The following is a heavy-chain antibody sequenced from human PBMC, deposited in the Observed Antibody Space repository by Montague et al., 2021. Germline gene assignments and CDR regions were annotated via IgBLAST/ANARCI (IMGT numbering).Heavy chain of an antibody. CDR2: INEDGSEK. Sequence: SLRLSCAASGITFDYYWMSWVRQAPGKGLEWVANINEDGSEKNYVDSVRGRFSISRDNTKNSLYLQMNSLRVEDTAVHYCARDRAAAGSWGHGTLDIVSS. CDR1: GITFDYYW. CDR3: ARDRAAAGS. D-gene: IGHD6-13*01. V-gene: IGHV3-7*01. J-gene: IGHJ5*01.